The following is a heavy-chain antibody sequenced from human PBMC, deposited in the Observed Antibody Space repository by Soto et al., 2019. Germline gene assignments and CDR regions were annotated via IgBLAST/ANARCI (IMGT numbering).Heavy chain of an antibody. CDR2: ISGSGGST. CDR1: GFTFSSYA. D-gene: IGHD3-9*01. V-gene: IGHV3-23*01. Sequence: EVQLLESGGGLVQPGGSLRLSCAASGFTFSSYAMSWVRQAPGKGLEWVSAISGSGGSTYYADSVKGRFTISRDNSKNTLDLQMNSLRAEDTAVYYCAKDRRLLRYFDWSWFDPWGQGTLVTVSS. J-gene: IGHJ5*02. CDR3: AKDRRLLRYFDWSWFDP.